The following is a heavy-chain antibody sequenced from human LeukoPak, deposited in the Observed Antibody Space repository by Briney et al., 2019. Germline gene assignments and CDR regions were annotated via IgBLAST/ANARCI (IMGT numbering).Heavy chain of an antibody. V-gene: IGHV4-4*07. Sequence: SETLSPTCTVSGGSINSYYWSWIRQPAGKGLEWIGRIYTSGSTNYNPSLKSRVTMSVDTSKNQFSLKLSSVTAADTAVYYCAREAAAGRSPYYYYYMDVWGKGTTVTISS. D-gene: IGHD6-13*01. CDR2: IYTSGST. CDR3: AREAAAGRSPYYYYYMDV. J-gene: IGHJ6*03. CDR1: GGSINSYY.